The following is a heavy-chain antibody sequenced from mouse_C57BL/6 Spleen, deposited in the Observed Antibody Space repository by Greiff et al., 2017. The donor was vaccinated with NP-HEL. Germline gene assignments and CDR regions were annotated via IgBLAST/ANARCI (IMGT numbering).Heavy chain of an antibody. Sequence: EVKVVESGGGLVQPGGSLSLSCAASGFTFTDYYMSWVRQPPGKALEWLGFIRNKANGYTTEYSASVKGRFTISRDNSQSILYLQMNALRAEDSATYYCARCDYDLYYFDYWGQGTTLTVSS. CDR2: IRNKANGYTT. V-gene: IGHV7-3*01. CDR1: GFTFTDYY. D-gene: IGHD2-4*01. CDR3: ARCDYDLYYFDY. J-gene: IGHJ2*01.